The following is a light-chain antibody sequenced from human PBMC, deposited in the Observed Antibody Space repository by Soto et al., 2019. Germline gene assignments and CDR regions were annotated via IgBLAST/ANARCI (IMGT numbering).Light chain of an antibody. CDR1: SGHSNYA. CDR3: QTWGSGIVV. Sequence: QSVLTQSPSASASLGASVKLTCTLSSGHSNYAIEWHQQQSEKGPRYLMKLNSDGSHSKGDGIPDRFSGSSSGAERYLTISSLQSEDEADYYCQTWGSGIVVFGGGTKLAVL. J-gene: IGLJ2*01. CDR2: LNSDGSH. V-gene: IGLV4-69*01.